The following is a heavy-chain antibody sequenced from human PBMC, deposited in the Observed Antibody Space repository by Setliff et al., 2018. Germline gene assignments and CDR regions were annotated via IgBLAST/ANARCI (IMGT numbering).Heavy chain of an antibody. V-gene: IGHV1-3*01. CDR2: INAGNGNT. CDR1: GYTFTSYA. Sequence: ASVKVSCKASGYTFTSYAMHWVRQAPGQRLEWMGWINAGNGNTKYSQKFQGRVTITSDTSASTAYMELSSLRSEDTAVYYCARLAEQWLVRDAFDIWGQGTMVTVSS. CDR3: ARLAEQWLVRDAFDI. D-gene: IGHD6-19*01. J-gene: IGHJ3*02.